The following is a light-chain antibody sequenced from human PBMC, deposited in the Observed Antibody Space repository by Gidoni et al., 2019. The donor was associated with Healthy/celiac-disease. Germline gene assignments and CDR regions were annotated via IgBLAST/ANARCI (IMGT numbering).Light chain of an antibody. Sequence: QSALTQPASVSGSPGQSITISCTGTSSDVGCYNYVSWYQQHPGKAPKLMIYDVNHRPSGVSNRFSCSKSGNTASLTISGLQAEDEADYYCSSYTSSTFYVFGTGTKVTVL. V-gene: IGLV2-14*03. CDR2: DVN. CDR3: SSYTSSTFYV. J-gene: IGLJ1*01. CDR1: SSDVGCYNY.